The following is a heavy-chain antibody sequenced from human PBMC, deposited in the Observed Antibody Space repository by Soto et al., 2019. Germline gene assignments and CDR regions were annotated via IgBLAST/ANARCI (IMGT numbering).Heavy chain of an antibody. D-gene: IGHD3-22*01. J-gene: IGHJ4*02. CDR3: ARDKYYDSTGTFDF. CDR2: IYHRGNT. V-gene: IGHV4-59*01. Sequence: SGTLTLTCTVSGGSINSYFWTWIPQSPGKGLDWIGYIYHRGNTTYKPSLKSRVTFSLDTSKTQFSLKLSSVTAADTAVYYCARDKYYDSTGTFDFWGQGTLLTV. CDR1: GGSINSYF.